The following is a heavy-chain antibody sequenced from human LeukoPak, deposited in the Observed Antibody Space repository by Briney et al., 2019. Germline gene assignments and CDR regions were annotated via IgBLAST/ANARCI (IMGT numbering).Heavy chain of an antibody. CDR2: ISYDGSDK. V-gene: IGHV3-30*18. D-gene: IGHD6-19*01. CDR3: AKGDSSSGLDVFDI. CDR1: GFTFSRYG. Sequence: HAGGSLRLSCAASGFTFSRYGMHWVRQAPGKGLQWVAVISYDGSDKYYADSVTGRFTISRDNSKNTLYLQMNSLRPEDTAVYYCAKGDSSSGLDVFDIWGQGTMVTGSS. J-gene: IGHJ3*02.